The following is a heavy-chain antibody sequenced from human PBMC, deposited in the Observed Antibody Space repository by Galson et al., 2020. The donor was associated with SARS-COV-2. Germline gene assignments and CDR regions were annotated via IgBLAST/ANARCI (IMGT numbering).Heavy chain of an antibody. CDR1: GDSVSSNSAA. D-gene: IGHD2-15*01. Sequence: SETLSLTCAISGDSVSSNSAAWNWIRQSPSRGLEWLGRTYYRSKWYNDYAVSVKSRITINPDTSKNQFSLQLNSVTPEDTAVYYCARDRPGYCSGGSCYANYYYYYGMDVWGQGTTVTVSS. J-gene: IGHJ6*02. CDR2: TYYRSKWYN. V-gene: IGHV6-1*01. CDR3: ARDRPGYCSGGSCYANYYYYYGMDV.